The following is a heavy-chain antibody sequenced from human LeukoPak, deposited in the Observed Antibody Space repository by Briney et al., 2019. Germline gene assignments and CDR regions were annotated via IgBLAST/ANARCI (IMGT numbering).Heavy chain of an antibody. CDR1: GYTFNMHS. D-gene: IGHD5-12*01. V-gene: IGHV1-18*04. CDR2: ISAYNGDT. J-gene: IGHJ6*02. CDR3: AREPYSGYDYGGHYYYGMDV. Sequence: ASVKVSCKASGYTFNMHSIIWVRQAPGQGLEWMGWISAYNGDTKYAEKFQGRVTMTTDRSTSTAYMELSSLRSEDTAVYYCAREPYSGYDYGGHYYYGMDVWGQRTTVTVSS.